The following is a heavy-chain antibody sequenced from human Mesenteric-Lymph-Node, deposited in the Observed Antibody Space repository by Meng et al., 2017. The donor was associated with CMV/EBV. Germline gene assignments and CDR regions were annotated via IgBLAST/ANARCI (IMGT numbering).Heavy chain of an antibody. CDR3: AKDRVWGWGGYFDY. J-gene: IGHJ4*02. D-gene: IGHD7-27*01. Sequence: GESLKISCTVSGFPFSSYAINWVRQAPGKGPEWISIISGSGSDKIYADSVKGRFTTSRDNSKNTVFLQMNSLRVDDTAVYYCAKDRVWGWGGYFDYWGQGTLVTVSS. CDR2: ISGSGSDK. CDR1: GFPFSSYA. V-gene: IGHV3-23*01.